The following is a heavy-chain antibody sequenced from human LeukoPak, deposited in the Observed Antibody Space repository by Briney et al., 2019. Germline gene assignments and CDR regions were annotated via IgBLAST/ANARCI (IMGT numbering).Heavy chain of an antibody. CDR2: ISAYNGNT. Sequence: GASVKVSCKASGYTFTSYGISWVRQAPGQGLEWMGWISAYNGNTNYAQKLQGRVTMTTDTSTSTAYMELRSLRSDDTAVYYCAREGRGLRDYYYYMDVWGKGTTVTVSS. J-gene: IGHJ6*03. V-gene: IGHV1-18*01. CDR3: AREGRGLRDYYYYMDV. D-gene: IGHD3-16*01. CDR1: GYTFTSYG.